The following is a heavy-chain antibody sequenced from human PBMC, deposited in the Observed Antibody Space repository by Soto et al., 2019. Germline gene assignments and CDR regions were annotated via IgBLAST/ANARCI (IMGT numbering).Heavy chain of an antibody. Sequence: EVQLVESGGGLVKPGGSLRLSCAASGFTFSNYNMNWVRQAPGKGLEWDSSISSSSTFKNYADSVKGRFTISRDNDKNSVYLHMSSLGAEDTAVYYCARDPPLSMIVVVGVDDFWGQGTLVTVSS. CDR1: GFTFSNYN. CDR2: ISSSSTFK. D-gene: IGHD3-22*01. J-gene: IGHJ4*02. CDR3: ARDPPLSMIVVVGVDDF. V-gene: IGHV3-21*02.